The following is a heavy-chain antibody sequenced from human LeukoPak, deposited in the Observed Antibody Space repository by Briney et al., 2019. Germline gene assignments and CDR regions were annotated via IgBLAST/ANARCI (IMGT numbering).Heavy chain of an antibody. V-gene: IGHV1-46*01. CDR1: GYTFTSYY. CDR3: ARDKSLTQRKPPLFDY. J-gene: IGHJ4*02. CDR2: INPSGGST. Sequence: ASVKVSCKASGYTFTSYYMHWVRQAPGQGLEWMGIINPSGGSTSYAQKFQGRVTMTRDTSTSTVYMELSSLRSEDTAVYYCARDKSLTQRKPPLFDYWGQGTLVTVSS. D-gene: IGHD1-14*01.